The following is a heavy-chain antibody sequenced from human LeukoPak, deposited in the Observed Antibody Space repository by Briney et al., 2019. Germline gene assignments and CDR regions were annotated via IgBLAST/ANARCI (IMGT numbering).Heavy chain of an antibody. J-gene: IGHJ3*02. CDR1: GFTFSSYA. Sequence: GGSLRLSCAASGFTFSSYAMSWVRQAPGKGLEWVSAISGSGGSTYYADSVKGRFTISRGNSKNTLYLQMNSLRAEDTAVYYCAKESQWELPFRDAFDIWGQGTMVTVSS. D-gene: IGHD1-26*01. CDR3: AKESQWELPFRDAFDI. V-gene: IGHV3-23*01. CDR2: ISGSGGST.